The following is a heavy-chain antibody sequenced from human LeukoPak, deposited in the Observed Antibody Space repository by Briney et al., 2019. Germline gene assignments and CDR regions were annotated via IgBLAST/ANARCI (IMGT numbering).Heavy chain of an antibody. CDR3: AREPVRKRWFDS. CDR2: IKYDGSEK. CDR1: GFAFSSYW. J-gene: IGHJ5*01. Sequence: GGSLRLSCTGSGFAFSSYWMSWVRQAPGKGLEWVANIKYDGSEKYYVDSVKGRLTISRDNAKNSLYLQMNSLRAEDTAVYYCAREPVRKRWFDSWGQGTLVTVSS. D-gene: IGHD3-10*01. V-gene: IGHV3-7*03.